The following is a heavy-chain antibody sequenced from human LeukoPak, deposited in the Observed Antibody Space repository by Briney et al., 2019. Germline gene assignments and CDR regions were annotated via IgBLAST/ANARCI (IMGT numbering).Heavy chain of an antibody. J-gene: IGHJ4*02. D-gene: IGHD6-6*01. CDR2: IPYRGTT. CDR3: ARRPLSYFDS. V-gene: IGHV4-39*02. Sequence: SETLSLTCTVSGGSISSGNFWDWIRQPPGKGLEWIGSIPYRGTTYHNPSLKSRVTISADTSRNYFSLKLSSVAAADTAVYYCARRPLSYFDSWGQGTLVTVSS. CDR1: GGSISSGNF.